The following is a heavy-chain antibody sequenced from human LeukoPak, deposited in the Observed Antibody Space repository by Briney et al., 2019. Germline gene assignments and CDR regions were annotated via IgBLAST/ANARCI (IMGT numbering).Heavy chain of an antibody. D-gene: IGHD2-2*03. CDR3: AKDGGLWISAHWGDS. V-gene: IGHV3-23*01. CDR2: ISTGGGNT. J-gene: IGHJ4*02. CDR1: GFTFSSYT. Sequence: GGSLRLSCTASGFTFSSYTMSWVRQAPGKGLKWVSTISTGGGNTYYADSVQGRFTVSRDDSKNTLYLQMNSLRAEDTAVYYCAKDGGLWISAHWGDSWGRGTLVTVSS.